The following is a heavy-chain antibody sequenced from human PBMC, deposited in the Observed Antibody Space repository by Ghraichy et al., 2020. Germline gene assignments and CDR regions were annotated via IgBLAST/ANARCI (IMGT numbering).Heavy chain of an antibody. D-gene: IGHD5-18*01. Sequence: GESLNISCKASGYTFTAFHVHWVRQAPGQGLEWVGRINPDNGAANYAQSFQARVTMTRDTSISTTYMELSLLKSDDTAIYYCARGMDTALISFFDYWGQGSLVTVSS. CDR3: ARGMDTALISFFDY. V-gene: IGHV1-2*06. J-gene: IGHJ4*02. CDR2: INPDNGAA. CDR1: GYTFTAFH.